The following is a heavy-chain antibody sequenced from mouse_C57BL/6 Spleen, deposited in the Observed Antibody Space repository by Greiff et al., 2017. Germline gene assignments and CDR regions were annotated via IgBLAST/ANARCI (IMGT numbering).Heavy chain of an antibody. CDR3: ARSTGTGAMDY. D-gene: IGHD4-1*02. J-gene: IGHJ4*01. CDR2: IYPGDGDT. V-gene: IGHV1-80*01. CDR1: GYAFSSYW. Sequence: QVQLKESGAELVKPGASVKISCKASGYAFSSYWMNWVKQRPGKGLEWIGQIYPGDGDTNYNGKFKGKATLTADKSSSTAYMQLSILTSEDSAVYFCARSTGTGAMDYWGQGTSVTVSS.